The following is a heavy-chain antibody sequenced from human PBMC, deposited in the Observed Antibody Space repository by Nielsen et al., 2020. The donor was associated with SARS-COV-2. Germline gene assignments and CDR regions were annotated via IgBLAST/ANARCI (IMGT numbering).Heavy chain of an antibody. Sequence: GGSLRLSCVGSGFTFSRYTMHWVRQAPGRGLEWVAVITYDGSNKYYAESVKGRFTVSRDNSKNTLFLQMNSLKPEDSAVYYCARDPGYYLGSGTYYYYNMDVWGQGATVTVSS. CDR3: ARDPGYYLGSGTYYYYNMDV. D-gene: IGHD3-10*01. CDR2: ITYDGSNK. V-gene: IGHV3-30-3*01. J-gene: IGHJ6*02. CDR1: GFTFSRYT.